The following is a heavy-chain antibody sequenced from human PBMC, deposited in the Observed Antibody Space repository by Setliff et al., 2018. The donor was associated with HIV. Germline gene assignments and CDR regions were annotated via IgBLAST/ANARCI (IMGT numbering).Heavy chain of an antibody. V-gene: IGHV4-59*12. Sequence: SETLSLTCNVSGDSISSYYWSWIRQPPGKGLEWIGYIYYSGSSIYNPSLKSRVTISVDTSKKQFSLKLSSVTAADTAVYYCARRGGYSYGYMDVWGKGTLVTVSS. J-gene: IGHJ6*03. CDR2: IYYSGSS. D-gene: IGHD5-18*01. CDR1: GDSISSYY. CDR3: ARRGGYSYGYMDV.